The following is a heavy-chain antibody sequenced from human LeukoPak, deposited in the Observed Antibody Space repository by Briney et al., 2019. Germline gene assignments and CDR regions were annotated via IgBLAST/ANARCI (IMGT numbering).Heavy chain of an antibody. D-gene: IGHD1-26*01. CDR2: IYYSGST. J-gene: IGHJ6*02. CDR3: ARDRGPSGTYGMDV. V-gene: IGHV4-61*01. CDR1: GASVSSGSYY. Sequence: SETLSLTCSVSGASVSSGSYYWSWIRQPPGKGLEWIGYIYYSGSTNYNPSLKNRLTISVDTSKNQFSLKLDSVTAADTAVYYCARDRGPSGTYGMDVWGQGTTVTVSS.